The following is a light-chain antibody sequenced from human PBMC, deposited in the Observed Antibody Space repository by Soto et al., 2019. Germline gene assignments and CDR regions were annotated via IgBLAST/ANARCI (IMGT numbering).Light chain of an antibody. Sequence: QSALTQPASVSGSPGQSITISCTGTSSDVGGYNAVSWYRQHPGNAPKLMIYEISDRPSGVSSRFSGSKSGNTASLTISGLQAEDEADYYCSSYTSSSTYVFGTGTKVTVL. CDR1: SSDVGGYNA. CDR2: EIS. J-gene: IGLJ1*01. CDR3: SSYTSSSTYV. V-gene: IGLV2-14*01.